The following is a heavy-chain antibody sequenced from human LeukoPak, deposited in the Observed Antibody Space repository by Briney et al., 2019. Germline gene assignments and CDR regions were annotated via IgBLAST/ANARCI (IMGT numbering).Heavy chain of an antibody. CDR1: GCTFTSYD. D-gene: IGHD3-10*01. Sequence: GASVKVSCKASGCTFTSYDINWVRQATGQGLEWMGWMNPNSGNTGCAQKFQGRVTMTRNTSISTAYMELSSLRSEDTAVYYCARGHYYGSGSYWVWFDYWGQGTLVTVSS. J-gene: IGHJ4*02. CDR3: ARGHYYGSGSYWVWFDY. V-gene: IGHV1-8*01. CDR2: MNPNSGNT.